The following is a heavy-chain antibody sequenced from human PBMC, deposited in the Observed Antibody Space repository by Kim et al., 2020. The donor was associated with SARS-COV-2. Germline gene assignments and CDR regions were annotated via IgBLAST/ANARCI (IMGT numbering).Heavy chain of an antibody. V-gene: IGHV3-21*01. CDR3: ARTDPGSYGDFDY. CDR1: GFTFSSYS. Sequence: LSLTCAASGFTFSSYSMNWVRQAPGKGLEWVSSISSSSSYIYYADSVKGRFTISRDNAKNSLYLQMNSLRAEDTAVYYCARTDPGSYGDFDYWGQGTLVTV. D-gene: IGHD1-26*01. CDR2: ISSSSSYI. J-gene: IGHJ4*02.